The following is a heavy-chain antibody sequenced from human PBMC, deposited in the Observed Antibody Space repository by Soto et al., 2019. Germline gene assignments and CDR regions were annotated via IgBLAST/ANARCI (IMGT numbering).Heavy chain of an antibody. D-gene: IGHD3-3*01. CDR1: GGPLSDYY. V-gene: IGHV4-59*08. CDR2: VYSSGST. Sequence: SETLSLTCSVSGGPLSDYYWSWVRQPPRKGLEWIGCVYSSGSTNYNSSLESRATISVDSSTNQFSLKLSSVTAADTAIYYCARLKRITIYEVVSAEFYMDVWGKGTTVTVSS. CDR3: ARLKRITIYEVVSAEFYMDV. J-gene: IGHJ6*03.